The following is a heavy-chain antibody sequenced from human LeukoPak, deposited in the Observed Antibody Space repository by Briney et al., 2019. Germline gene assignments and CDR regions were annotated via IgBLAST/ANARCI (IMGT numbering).Heavy chain of an antibody. CDR2: TYSSGST. Sequence: SETLSLTCTVSNGSISSYYWSWIRQPPGKGLEWIGYTYSSGSTNSNPSLKSRVTISVDTSKSQFSLKMTSVTAADTAVYYCARQGSGGRAFDIWGQGTMVTVSS. V-gene: IGHV4-59*08. CDR1: NGSISSYY. J-gene: IGHJ3*02. CDR3: ARQGSGGRAFDI. D-gene: IGHD1-26*01.